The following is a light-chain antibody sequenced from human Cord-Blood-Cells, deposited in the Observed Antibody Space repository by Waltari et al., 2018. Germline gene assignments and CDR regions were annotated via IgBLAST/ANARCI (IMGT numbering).Light chain of an antibody. Sequence: QSPLTQPRSVSGPPGTSFPIPCAETSSDVGGYNYVFWYQQHQGKAPEFMIYDFSKRPSGVPDRFSGSKSGNTASLTISGLQAEDEADYYCCSYAGSYVFGTGTKVTVL. J-gene: IGLJ1*01. CDR2: DFS. CDR3: CSYAGSYV. V-gene: IGLV2-11*01. CDR1: SSDVGGYNY.